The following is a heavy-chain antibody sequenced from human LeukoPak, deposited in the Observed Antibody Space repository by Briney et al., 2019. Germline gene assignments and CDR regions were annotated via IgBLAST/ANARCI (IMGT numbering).Heavy chain of an antibody. Sequence: GGSLRLSCAASGFTFSSYSMNWVRQAPGKGLEWVANIKQDGTEKYYVDSVKGRFTISRDNAKNTLYLQMNSLRAEDTAVYYCAKVWDIAARRGAYDAFDIWGQGTMVTVSS. D-gene: IGHD6-6*01. V-gene: IGHV3-7*03. CDR1: GFTFSSYS. CDR3: AKVWDIAARRGAYDAFDI. J-gene: IGHJ3*02. CDR2: IKQDGTEK.